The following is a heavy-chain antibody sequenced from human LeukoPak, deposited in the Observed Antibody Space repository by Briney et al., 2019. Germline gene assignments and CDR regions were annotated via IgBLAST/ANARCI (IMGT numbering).Heavy chain of an antibody. CDR3: AREGYSGSWGTFDI. CDR1: GFTVSSNY. J-gene: IGHJ3*02. V-gene: IGHV3-66*01. Sequence: GGSLRLSCAASGFTVSSNYMSWVRQAPGKGLEWVSVIYSGGSSHYADSVKGRFTISRDNSKNTLYLQMNSLRAEDTAVYYCAREGYSGSWGTFDIWGQGTMVTVSS. D-gene: IGHD5-12*01. CDR2: IYSGGSS.